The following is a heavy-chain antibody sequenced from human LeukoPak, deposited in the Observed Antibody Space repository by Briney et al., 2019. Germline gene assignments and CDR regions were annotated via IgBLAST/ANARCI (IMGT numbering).Heavy chain of an antibody. V-gene: IGHV1-2*02. J-gene: IGHJ6*02. CDR2: INPNTGVT. CDR1: GYTFTGYY. CDR3: ARDRTTVTTGYYGMDV. D-gene: IGHD4-17*01. Sequence: ASVKVSCKASGYTFTGYYMHWVRQAPGQRLEWMGWINPNTGVTNYAQKFQGRVTLTRDTSIITAYMELTRLRSDDTAVYYCARDRTTVTTGYYGMDVWGQGTTVTVSS.